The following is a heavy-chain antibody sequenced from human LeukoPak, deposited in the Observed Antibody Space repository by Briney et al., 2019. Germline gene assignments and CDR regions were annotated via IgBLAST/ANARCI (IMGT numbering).Heavy chain of an antibody. D-gene: IGHD3-16*01. V-gene: IGHV3-48*01. CDR1: GFTFSSYS. CDR2: ISSSSSTI. CDR3: ARLMNRYYFDY. J-gene: IGHJ4*02. Sequence: GSLGLSCAASGFTFSSYSMNWVRQAPGKGLEWVSYISSSSSTIYYADSVKGRFTISRDNAKNSLYLQMNSLRAEDTAVYYCARLMNRYYFDYWGQGTLVTVSS.